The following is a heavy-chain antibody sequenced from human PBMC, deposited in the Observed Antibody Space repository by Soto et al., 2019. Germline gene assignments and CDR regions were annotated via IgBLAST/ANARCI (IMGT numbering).Heavy chain of an antibody. CDR2: ISAYNGNT. Sequence: QVQLVQSGAEVKKPGASVKVSCKASGYTFTNYAFSWVPQAPGQGLEWMGWISAYNGNTNYPQKLQGRVTMTTDTSTSTAYMELRSLRSDATAVYYCARDLAAAGPFDCWGQGTLVTVSS. D-gene: IGHD6-13*01. CDR3: ARDLAAAGPFDC. CDR1: GYTFTNYA. J-gene: IGHJ4*02. V-gene: IGHV1-18*01.